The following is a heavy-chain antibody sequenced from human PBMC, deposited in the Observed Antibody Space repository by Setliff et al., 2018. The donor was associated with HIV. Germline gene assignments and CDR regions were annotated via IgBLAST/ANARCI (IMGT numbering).Heavy chain of an antibody. Sequence: ASVKVSCKASGYTFSSYGISWVRQAPGQGLEWLGWINPQSGGTTYAQKFQGRVTVTRDTSISTAYVELSRLRSDDTAVYYCAIPLSSGGDHGGQGTLVTVSS. D-gene: IGHD6-19*01. CDR1: GYTFSSYG. CDR3: AIPLSSGGDH. CDR2: INPQSGGT. V-gene: IGHV1-2*02. J-gene: IGHJ5*02.